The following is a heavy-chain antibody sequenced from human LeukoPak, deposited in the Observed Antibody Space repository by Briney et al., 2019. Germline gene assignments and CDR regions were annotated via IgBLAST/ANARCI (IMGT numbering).Heavy chain of an antibody. CDR2: INHSGST. CDR1: GGSFSGYY. Sequence: SETLSLTCAVYGGSFSGYYWSWIRQPPGKGLEWIGEINHSGSTNYNPSLKSRVTISVETSKNQFSLKVNSVTAADTAVYYCARKGYFDYWGQGILVTVSS. J-gene: IGHJ4*02. CDR3: ARKGYFDY. V-gene: IGHV4-34*01.